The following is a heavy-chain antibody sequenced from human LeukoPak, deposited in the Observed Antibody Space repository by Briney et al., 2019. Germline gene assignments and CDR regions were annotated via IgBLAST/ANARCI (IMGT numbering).Heavy chain of an antibody. CDR1: GYTFTGYY. D-gene: IGHD3-9*01. CDR2: INPNSGGT. CDR3: ARDGRRYFDWFNWFDP. Sequence: ASVKVSCKASGYTFTGYYMHWVRQAPGQGLEWMGRINPNSGGTNYAQKFQGRVTMTRDTSISTAYMELSRLRSDDTAVYYCARDGRRYFDWFNWFDPWGQGTLVTVSS. J-gene: IGHJ5*02. V-gene: IGHV1-2*02.